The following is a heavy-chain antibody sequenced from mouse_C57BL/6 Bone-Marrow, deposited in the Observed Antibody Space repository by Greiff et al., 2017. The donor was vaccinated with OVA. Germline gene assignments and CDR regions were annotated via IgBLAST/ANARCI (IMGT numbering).Heavy chain of an antibody. CDR1: GYTFTSYG. J-gene: IGHJ2*01. CDR3: ASGATMVTTGDY. CDR2: IYPRSGNT. D-gene: IGHD2-2*01. V-gene: IGHV1-81*01. Sequence: QVQLKESGAELARPGASVKLSCKASGYTFTSYGISWVKQRTGQGLEWIGAIYPRSGNTYYNEKFKGKATLTAAKSSSTAYMELRSLTSEDSAVYFCASGATMVTTGDYWGQGTTLTVSS.